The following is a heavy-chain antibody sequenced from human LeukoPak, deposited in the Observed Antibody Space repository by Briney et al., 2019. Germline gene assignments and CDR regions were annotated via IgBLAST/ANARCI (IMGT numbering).Heavy chain of an antibody. CDR2: IKQDGSEQ. Sequence: GGSLRLSCVTSGFTFSSFWMNWVRQALGKGLEWVANIKQDGSEQYYVDSVKGRFTISRDNAKKSLSLHMDSLRAEDTAVYYCATTGGYDYWYFDLWGRGTLVTVSS. D-gene: IGHD5-12*01. CDR3: ATTGGYDYWYFDL. V-gene: IGHV3-7*01. J-gene: IGHJ2*01. CDR1: GFTFSSFW.